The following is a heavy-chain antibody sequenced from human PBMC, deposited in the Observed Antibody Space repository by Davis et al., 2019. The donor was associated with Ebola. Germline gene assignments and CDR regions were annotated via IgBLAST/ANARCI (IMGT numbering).Heavy chain of an antibody. CDR2: VHSVSGI. D-gene: IGHD3-10*01. CDR3: ATRGP. Sequence: GESLKISCSASGYTVGSDFMYWARQAPGKGLEWLSMVHSVSGIFYADSVRGRFTIYTDTSKNTLFLQMNSPRVDDTAVYYCATRGPWGQGTLVTVPS. J-gene: IGHJ5*02. CDR1: GYTVGSDF. V-gene: IGHV3-53*01.